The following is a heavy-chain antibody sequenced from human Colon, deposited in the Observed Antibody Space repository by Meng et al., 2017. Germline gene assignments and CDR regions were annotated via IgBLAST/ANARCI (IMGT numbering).Heavy chain of an antibody. CDR1: GFTFSSYS. V-gene: IGHV3-21*01. J-gene: IGHJ4*02. D-gene: IGHD2-15*01. CDR2: ISSSSS. Sequence: EVQLVKSGGGLVKPGGSLRLSCAASGFTFSSYSMNWVRQAPGKGLEWVSSISSSSSYADSVKGRFTISRDNAKNSLYLQMNSLRAEDTAVYYCARGRVVVVASPSDYWGQGTLVTVSS. CDR3: ARGRVVVVASPSDY.